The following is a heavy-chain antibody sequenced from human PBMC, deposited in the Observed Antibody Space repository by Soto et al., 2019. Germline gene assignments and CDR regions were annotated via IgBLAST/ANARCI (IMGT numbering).Heavy chain of an antibody. J-gene: IGHJ4*02. CDR3: TTATYYDFWSGSSSGDY. D-gene: IGHD3-3*01. CDR2: IKGKTDGGTT. V-gene: IGHV3-15*07. Sequence: EVQLVESGGGLVKPGGSLRLSCAASGFTFSNAWMNWVRQAPGKGLEWVGRIKGKTDGGTTDYAAPVKGRFTISRDDSKNTLYLQMNSLKTEDTAVYYCTTATYYDFWSGSSSGDYWGQGTLVTVSS. CDR1: GFTFSNAW.